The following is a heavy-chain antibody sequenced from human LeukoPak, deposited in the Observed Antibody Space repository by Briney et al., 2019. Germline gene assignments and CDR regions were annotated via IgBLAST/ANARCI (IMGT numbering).Heavy chain of an antibody. D-gene: IGHD6-19*01. CDR3: ARDFSSGYGI. V-gene: IGHV3-30*04. J-gene: IGHJ4*02. CDR2: ISYDGSNK. Sequence: PGRSLRLSCAASGFTFSSYAMHRVRQAPGKGLEWVAVISYDGSNKYYADSVKGRFTISRDNSKNTLYLQMNSLRAEDTAVYYCARDFSSGYGIWGQGTLVTVSS. CDR1: GFTFSSYA.